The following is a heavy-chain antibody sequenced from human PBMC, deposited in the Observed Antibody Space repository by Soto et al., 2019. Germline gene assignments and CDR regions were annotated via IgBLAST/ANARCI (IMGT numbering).Heavy chain of an antibody. Sequence: SETLSLTCTVSGGSVGSGAYYWSWIRQPPGNALEWIGYIQYSGGTNYNSSLQSRVTISVDRSRNQFSLKLTSVTAADTAFYYCARHDYSDRTFDIWGQGTMVTVSS. D-gene: IGHD3-22*01. V-gene: IGHV4-61*08. J-gene: IGHJ3*02. CDR1: GGSVGSGAYY. CDR2: IQYSGGT. CDR3: ARHDYSDRTFDI.